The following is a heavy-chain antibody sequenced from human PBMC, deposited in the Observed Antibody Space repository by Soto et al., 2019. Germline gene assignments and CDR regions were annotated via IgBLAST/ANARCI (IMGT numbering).Heavy chain of an antibody. V-gene: IGHV4-34*01. CDR1: GGSFSGYY. D-gene: IGHD3-22*01. Sequence: SETLSLTCAVYGGSFSGYYWSWIRQPPGKGLEWIGEINHSGSTNYNPSLKSRVTISVDTSKNQFSLKLSSVTAADTALYYCARGHGGSPDYYDSSGYRWFDPWGQGNLVTVSS. CDR3: ARGHGGSPDYYDSSGYRWFDP. CDR2: INHSGST. J-gene: IGHJ5*02.